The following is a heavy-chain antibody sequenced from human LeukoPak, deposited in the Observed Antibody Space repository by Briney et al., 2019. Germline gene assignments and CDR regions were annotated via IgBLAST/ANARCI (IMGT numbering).Heavy chain of an antibody. V-gene: IGHV3-21*04. J-gene: IGHJ6*02. Sequence: PGGSLRLSCAASGFIFSSYNINWVRRAPGKGLEWVSSISSSSTYIYYADSVKGRFTISRDNFKNSVYLQMNSLRAEDTALYYCAKAELRYFDWLLYDCLDVWGQGTTVTVSS. CDR2: ISSSSTYI. CDR3: AKAELRYFDWLLYDCLDV. D-gene: IGHD3-9*01. CDR1: GFIFSSYN.